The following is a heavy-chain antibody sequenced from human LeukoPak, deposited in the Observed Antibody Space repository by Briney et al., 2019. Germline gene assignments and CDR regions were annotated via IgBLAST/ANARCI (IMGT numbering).Heavy chain of an antibody. CDR2: INPSGGST. D-gene: IGHD6-19*01. J-gene: IGHJ4*02. V-gene: IGHV1-46*01. CDR1: GYTFTSYY. CDR3: ARSWGGWYEDY. Sequence: ASVKVSCKASGYTFTSYYMHWVRQAPGQGLEWMGIINPSGGSTSYAQKFQGRVTMTRDTSASTAYMELSSLRSEDTAVYYCARSWGGWYEDYWGQGTLVTVSS.